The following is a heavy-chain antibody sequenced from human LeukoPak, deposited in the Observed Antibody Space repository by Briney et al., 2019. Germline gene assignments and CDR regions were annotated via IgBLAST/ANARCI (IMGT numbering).Heavy chain of an antibody. CDR2: ISAYNGNT. J-gene: IGHJ4*02. CDR1: GYTFTGYY. Sequence: ASVKVSCKASGYTFTGYYMHWVRQAPGQGLEWMGWISAYNGNTNYAQKLQGRVTMTTDTSTSTAYMELRSLRSDDTAVYYCARVAVVVFDYWGQGTLVTVSS. V-gene: IGHV1-18*04. CDR3: ARVAVVVFDY. D-gene: IGHD6-19*01.